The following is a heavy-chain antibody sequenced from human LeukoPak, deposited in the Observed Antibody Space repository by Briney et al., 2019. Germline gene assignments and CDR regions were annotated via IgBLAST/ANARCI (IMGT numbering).Heavy chain of an antibody. V-gene: IGHV4-31*03. CDR2: IYYSGHT. CDR1: GDSLSSGGYY. J-gene: IGHJ4*02. CDR3: ASGLSRTDYDEGFDY. D-gene: IGHD4-17*01. Sequence: PSQTLSLTCTVSGDSLSSGGYYWSRIRQHPGKGLEWIGYIYYSGHTYFNPSLESRTTISVDTSRNHFSLKLTSVTAADTAVYYCASGLSRTDYDEGFDYWGQGTLVSVS.